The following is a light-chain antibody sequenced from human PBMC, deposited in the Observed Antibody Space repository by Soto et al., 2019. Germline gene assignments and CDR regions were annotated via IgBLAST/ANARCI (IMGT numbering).Light chain of an antibody. CDR2: GDS. J-gene: IGLJ2*01. V-gene: IGLV2-14*03. Sequence: QSVLTQPDSVSGSRGQSITISCTGTSSDVGGYNYVSWYQHHQGTAPKLMIYGDSKRPSGVSNRFSGSKSGNTASLTISGLQADDEADYYCSSYTTRTTLIFGGGTKLTVL. CDR1: SSDVGGYNY. CDR3: SSYTTRTTLI.